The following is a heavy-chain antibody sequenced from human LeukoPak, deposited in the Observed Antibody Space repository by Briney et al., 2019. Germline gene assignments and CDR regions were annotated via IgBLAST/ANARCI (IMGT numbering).Heavy chain of an antibody. Sequence: PSQTLSLTCTVSGGSISSGDYYWSWIRQPPGKGLEWIGYIYYSGSTYYNPSLKSRVTISVDTSKNQFSLKLSSVTAADTAVYYCARVPTWKNWNDVFYWGQGTLVTVSS. V-gene: IGHV4-30-4*01. CDR2: IYYSGST. J-gene: IGHJ4*02. CDR1: GGSISSGDYY. CDR3: ARVPTWKNWNDVFY. D-gene: IGHD1-1*01.